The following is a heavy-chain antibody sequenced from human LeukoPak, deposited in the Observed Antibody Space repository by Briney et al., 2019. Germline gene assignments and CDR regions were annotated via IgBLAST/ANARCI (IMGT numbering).Heavy chain of an antibody. V-gene: IGHV3-23*01. CDR1: GFTFSSYA. D-gene: IGHD2-2*01. CDR2: ISGSGGST. CDR3: AKDGCSSTSCYYDYYYGMDV. J-gene: IGHJ6*02. Sequence: PGGSLRLSCAASGFTFSSYAMSWVRQAPGKGLEWVSAISGSGGSTYYADSVKGRFTISRDNSKNTLYLQMNSLRAEDTAVYYCAKDGCSSTSCYYDYYYGMDVWGQGTTVPVSS.